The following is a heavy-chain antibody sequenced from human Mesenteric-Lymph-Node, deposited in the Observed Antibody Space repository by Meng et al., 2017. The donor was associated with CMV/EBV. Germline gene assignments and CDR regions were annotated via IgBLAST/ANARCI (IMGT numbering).Heavy chain of an antibody. J-gene: IGHJ4*02. Sequence: KVSFKASGYTFTSYAMNWVRQAPGQGLEWLRWINTNTGNPTYARGFTGRFVFSLDTSVSTAYLQISSLKAEDTAVYYCARDRAGDALAWGQGTLVTVSS. CDR2: INTNTGNP. V-gene: IGHV7-4-1*02. D-gene: IGHD3-16*01. CDR3: ARDRAGDALA. CDR1: GYTFTSYA.